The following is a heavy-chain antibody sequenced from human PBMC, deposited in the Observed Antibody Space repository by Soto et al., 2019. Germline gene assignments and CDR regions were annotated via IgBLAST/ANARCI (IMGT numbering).Heavy chain of an antibody. CDR1: GYTFTSYG. CDR3: ARLNTVTLSDAFDM. V-gene: IGHV1-18*01. CDR2: ISAYNGNT. Sequence: QVQLVQSGAEVKKPGASVKVSCKASGYTFTSYGINWVRQTPVQGLEWMGWISAYNGNTNYAQKLQVRVTMTTATSTITAYMELSSLRSDDTAVYYCARLNTVTLSDAFDMWGQGTMVTVSS. D-gene: IGHD4-17*01. J-gene: IGHJ3*02.